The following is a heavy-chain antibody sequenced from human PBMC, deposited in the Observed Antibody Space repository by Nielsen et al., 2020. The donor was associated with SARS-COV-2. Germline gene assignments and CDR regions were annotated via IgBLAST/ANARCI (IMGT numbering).Heavy chain of an antibody. V-gene: IGHV3-21*01. CDR3: ARDLNIRNELVL. Sequence: GGSLRLSCAASGFTFSSYSMDWVRQAPGKGLEWVSSISSSSSYIYYADSVKGRFTISRDNAKNSLYLQMNSLRAEDTAVYYCARDLNIRNELVLWGQGTLVTVSS. CDR1: GFTFSSYS. CDR2: ISSSSSYI. J-gene: IGHJ4*02. D-gene: IGHD1-7*01.